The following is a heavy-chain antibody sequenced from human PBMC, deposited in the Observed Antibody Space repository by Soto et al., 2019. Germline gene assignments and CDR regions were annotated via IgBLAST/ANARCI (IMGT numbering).Heavy chain of an antibody. V-gene: IGHV4-39*01. J-gene: IGHJ4*02. CDR3: ARLSGSYNDRYFDY. D-gene: IGHD1-26*01. Sequence: SETLSLTCTVSGGSTSSSSYQWVWIRQPPGKGLEWIGNVYYNGNTYYNPSLKSRLTISVDTSNNQFSLKVKSVTAADTVVYYCARLSGSYNDRYFDYWGQGTLVTVSS. CDR2: VYYNGNT. CDR1: GGSTSSSSYQ.